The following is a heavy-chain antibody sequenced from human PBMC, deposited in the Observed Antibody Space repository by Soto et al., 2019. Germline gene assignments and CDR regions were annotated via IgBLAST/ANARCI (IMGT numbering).Heavy chain of an antibody. CDR2: IYPGDSDT. CDR1: GYSFTTYW. Sequence: GESLKISCKGSGYSFTTYWIGWVRQMPGKGLEGMVIIYPGDSDTRYSPSFQGQVTISADKSINTTYLQWSSLKASDTAIYYCARQAAAGKYYSAMDVWGQGNTVTVSS. CDR3: ARQAAAGKYYSAMDV. D-gene: IGHD6-13*01. J-gene: IGHJ6*02. V-gene: IGHV5-51*01.